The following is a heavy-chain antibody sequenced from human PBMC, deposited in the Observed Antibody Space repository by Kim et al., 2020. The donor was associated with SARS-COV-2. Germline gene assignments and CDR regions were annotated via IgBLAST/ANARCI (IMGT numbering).Heavy chain of an antibody. Sequence: YYADSVKGRSPRPRDNAKNSLYLQMNSLRAEDTAVYYCARGRGGSYCSDYWGQGTLVTVSS. J-gene: IGHJ4*02. D-gene: IGHD1-26*01. V-gene: IGHV3-21*01. CDR3: ARGRGGSYCSDY.